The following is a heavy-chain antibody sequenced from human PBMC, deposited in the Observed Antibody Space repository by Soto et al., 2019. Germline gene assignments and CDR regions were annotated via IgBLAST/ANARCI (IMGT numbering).Heavy chain of an antibody. D-gene: IGHD3-10*01. CDR1: GGSFSGYY. J-gene: IGHJ6*02. Sequence: SETLSLTCAVYGGSFSGYYWSWIRQPPGKGLEWIGEINHSGSTNYNPSLKSRVTISVDTSKNQFSLKLSSVTAADTAVYYCAGQRVRGVIIPPYYYYGMDVWGQGTTVTVSS. V-gene: IGHV4-34*01. CDR2: INHSGST. CDR3: AGQRVRGVIIPPYYYYGMDV.